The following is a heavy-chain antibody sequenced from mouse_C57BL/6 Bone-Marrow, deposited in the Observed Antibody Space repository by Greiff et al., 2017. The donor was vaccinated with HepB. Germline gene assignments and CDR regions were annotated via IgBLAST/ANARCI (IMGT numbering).Heavy chain of an antibody. V-gene: IGHV1-81*01. CDR1: GYTFTSYG. CDR3: ARWLLPAMDY. CDR2: IYPRSGNT. D-gene: IGHD2-3*01. Sequence: VQLQQSGAELARPGASVKLSCKASGYTFTSYGISWVKQRTGQGLEWIGEIYPRSGNTYYNEKFKGKATLNADKSSSTAYMELRSLTSEDSAVYFCARWLLPAMDYWGQGTSVTVSS. J-gene: IGHJ4*01.